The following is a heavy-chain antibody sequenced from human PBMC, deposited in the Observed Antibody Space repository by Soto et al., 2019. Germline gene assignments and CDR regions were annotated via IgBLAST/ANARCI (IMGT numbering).Heavy chain of an antibody. D-gene: IGHD3-22*01. CDR1: GYTFTSYA. Sequence: ASVKVSCKASGYTFTSYAMHWVRQAPGQRLEWMGWINAGNGNTKYSQKFQGRVTITRDTSASTAYMELSSLRSEDTAVYYCARDRYYDSSGYYPPGYWGQGTLVTVSS. J-gene: IGHJ4*02. CDR3: ARDRYYDSSGYYPPGY. CDR2: INAGNGNT. V-gene: IGHV1-3*01.